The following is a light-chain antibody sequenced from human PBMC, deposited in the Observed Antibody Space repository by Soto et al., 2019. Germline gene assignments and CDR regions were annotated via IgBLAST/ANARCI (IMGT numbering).Light chain of an antibody. Sequence: DIQMTQSPSSLSASVGDRVTITCRASQSISSHLNWYQQKPGKAPKLLIYDASSLQSGVPSRFSGSGSGTAFTLTISSLQPEDFATYYCHQSASTPPTFGGGTKVEIK. CDR3: HQSASTPPT. V-gene: IGKV1-39*01. J-gene: IGKJ4*01. CDR2: DAS. CDR1: QSISSH.